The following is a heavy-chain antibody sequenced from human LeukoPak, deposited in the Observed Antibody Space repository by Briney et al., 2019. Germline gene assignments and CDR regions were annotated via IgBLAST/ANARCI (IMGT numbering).Heavy chain of an antibody. CDR2: INHSGST. V-gene: IGHV4-38-2*02. CDR1: GYSISSGYY. CDR3: ARAKDWFDP. J-gene: IGHJ5*02. Sequence: SETLSLTCTVSGYSISSGYYWGWIRQPPGKGLEWIGSINHSGSTYYNPSLKSRVTISVDTSKNQFSLKLSSVTAADTAVYYCARAKDWFDPWGQGTLVTVSS.